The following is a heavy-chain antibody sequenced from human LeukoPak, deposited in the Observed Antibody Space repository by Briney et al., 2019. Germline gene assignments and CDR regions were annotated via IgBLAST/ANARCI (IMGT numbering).Heavy chain of an antibody. CDR3: ARVSLRGDPFDY. CDR1: GYTFTGYY. Sequence: ASVKVSCKASGYTFTGYYMHWVRQAPGQGLEWMGRINPNSGGTNYAQKFQGRVTMTRDTSISTAYMELSRLRSDDTAVYYCARVSLRGDPFDYWGQGTLVTVSS. J-gene: IGHJ4*02. D-gene: IGHD3-16*01. V-gene: IGHV1-2*06. CDR2: INPNSGGT.